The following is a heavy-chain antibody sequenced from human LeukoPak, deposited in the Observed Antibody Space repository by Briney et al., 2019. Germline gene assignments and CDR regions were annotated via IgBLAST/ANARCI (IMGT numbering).Heavy chain of an antibody. Sequence: GASVKVSCKVSGGTFSSYAISWVRQAPGQGLEWMGGIIPILGIANYAQKFQGRVTITADKSTSTAYMELSSLRSEDTAVYYCASAAGEQWLVLYYFDYWGQGTLVTVSS. CDR3: ASAAGEQWLVLYYFDY. D-gene: IGHD6-19*01. J-gene: IGHJ4*02. V-gene: IGHV1-69*10. CDR2: IIPILGIA. CDR1: GGTFSSYA.